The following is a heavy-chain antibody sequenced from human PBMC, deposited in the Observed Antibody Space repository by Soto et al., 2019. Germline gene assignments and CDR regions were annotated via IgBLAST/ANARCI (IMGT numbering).Heavy chain of an antibody. CDR3: AKDLYYYDSSGYSDY. CDR1: GFTFSGSA. J-gene: IGHJ4*02. V-gene: IGHV3-73*01. D-gene: IGHD3-22*01. Sequence: PGGSLRLSCVASGFTFSGSAVHWVRQASGKGLEWVGRVRTKTNNYATEYAASVKGRFTISRDDSKNTAYLQMNSLKTEDTAVYYCAKDLYYYDSSGYSDYWGQGTLVTVSS. CDR2: VRTKTNNYAT.